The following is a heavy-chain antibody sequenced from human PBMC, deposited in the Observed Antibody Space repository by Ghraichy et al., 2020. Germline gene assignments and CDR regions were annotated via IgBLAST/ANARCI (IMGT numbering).Heavy chain of an antibody. V-gene: IGHV1-8*01. J-gene: IGHJ6*02. CDR3: ARLAETWGYGFRYYYGMDV. D-gene: IGHD5-18*01. CDR2: MNPNSGNT. CDR1: GYTFTSYD. Sequence: ASVKVSCKASGYTFTSYDINWVRQATGQGLEWMGWMNPNSGNTGYAQKFQGRVTMTRNTSISTAYMELSSLRSEDTAVYYCARLAETWGYGFRYYYGMDVWGQGTTVTVSS.